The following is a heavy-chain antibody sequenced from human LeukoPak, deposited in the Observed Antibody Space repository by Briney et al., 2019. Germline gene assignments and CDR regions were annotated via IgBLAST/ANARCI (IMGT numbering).Heavy chain of an antibody. CDR2: MNPSGGST. CDR1: GYTFTSYY. J-gene: IGHJ6*03. Sequence: ASVKVSCKASGYTFTSYYMHWVRQAPGQGLEWMAIMNPSGGSTTYAQKFQGRVTMTRDMSTSTVHMELSSLRSEDMAVYYCARGEAYYMDVWGKGTTVTVSS. CDR3: ARGEAYYMDV. V-gene: IGHV1-46*01.